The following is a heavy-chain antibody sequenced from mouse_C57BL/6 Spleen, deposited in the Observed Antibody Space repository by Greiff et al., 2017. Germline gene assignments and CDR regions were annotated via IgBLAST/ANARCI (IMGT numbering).Heavy chain of an antibody. CDR3: AMGGLRRPSVAY. V-gene: IGHV1-74*01. D-gene: IGHD2-2*01. J-gene: IGHJ3*01. CDR1: GYTFTSYW. CDR2: IHPSDSDT. Sequence: VQLQQPGAELVKPGASVKVSCKASGYTFTSYWMHWVKQRPGQGLEWIGRIHPSDSDTNYNQKFKGKATLTVDTSSNTAYMRLSSLTSEDSAVYYLAMGGLRRPSVAYWGQGTLVTVSA.